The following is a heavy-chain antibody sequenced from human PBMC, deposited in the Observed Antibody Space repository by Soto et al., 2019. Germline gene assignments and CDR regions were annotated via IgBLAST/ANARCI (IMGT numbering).Heavy chain of an antibody. J-gene: IGHJ4*02. CDR1: GGSISSGDYY. D-gene: IGHD2-21*02. Sequence: TSETLSLTCTVSGGSISSGDYYWSWIRQPPGKGLEWIGYIYYSGSTYYNPSLKSRVTISVDTSKNQFSLKLSSVTAADTAVYYCARNAYCGGDCYPGRTTFDYWGQGTLVTVSS. CDR2: IYYSGST. CDR3: ARNAYCGGDCYPGRTTFDY. V-gene: IGHV4-30-4*01.